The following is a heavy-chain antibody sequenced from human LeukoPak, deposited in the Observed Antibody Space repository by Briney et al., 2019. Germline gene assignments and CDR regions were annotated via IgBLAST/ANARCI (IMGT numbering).Heavy chain of an antibody. J-gene: IGHJ5*02. CDR3: AKVGIAAPGWTFDP. Sequence: GGSLRLSCAASGFTFSSYAMSWVRQAPGKGLEWVSAISGSGGSTYYADSVKGRFTISRGNSKNTLYLQMNSLRAEDTAVYYCAKVGIAAPGWTFDPWGQGTLVTVSS. CDR1: GFTFSSYA. V-gene: IGHV3-23*01. CDR2: ISGSGGST. D-gene: IGHD6-6*01.